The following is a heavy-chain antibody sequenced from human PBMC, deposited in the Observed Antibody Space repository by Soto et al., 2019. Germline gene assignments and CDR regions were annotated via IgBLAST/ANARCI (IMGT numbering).Heavy chain of an antibody. CDR1: GFTFSSYG. CDR2: ISYDGSNK. D-gene: IGHD2-8*01. V-gene: IGHV3-30*18. Sequence: QVQLVESGGGVVQPGRSLRLSCAASGFTFSSYGMHWVRQAPGKGLEWVALISYDGSNKDYADSVKGRFTISRDNSKNTLYLQMNSLRAEDTAVYYCAKEGQMGGMDVWGQGTTGTVSS. CDR3: AKEGQMGGMDV. J-gene: IGHJ6*02.